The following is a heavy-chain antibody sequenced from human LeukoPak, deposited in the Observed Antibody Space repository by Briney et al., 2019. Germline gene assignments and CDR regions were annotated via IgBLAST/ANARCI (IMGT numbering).Heavy chain of an antibody. CDR2: IYYSGST. J-gene: IGHJ4*02. Sequence: SETLSLTCTVSGGSISSGGYYWSWIRQHPGKGLEWIGYIYYSGSTYYNPSLKSRVTISVDTSKNQFSLKLSSVTAADTAVYYCARVPAFNHGSGSSYTRGGYWGQGTLVTVSS. D-gene: IGHD3-10*01. V-gene: IGHV4-31*03. CDR1: GGSISSGGYY. CDR3: ARVPAFNHGSGSSYTRGGY.